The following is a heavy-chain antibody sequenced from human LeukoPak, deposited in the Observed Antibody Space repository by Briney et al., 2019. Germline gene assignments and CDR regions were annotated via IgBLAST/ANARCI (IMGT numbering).Heavy chain of an antibody. V-gene: IGHV4-30-4*08. CDR2: IYYSGST. CDR1: GGSISSGDYY. D-gene: IGHD6-13*01. Sequence: SETLSLTCTVSGGSISSGDYYWSWIRQPPGKGLEWIGYIYYSGSTYYNPSLKSRVTISVDTSKSHFSLKLSSVSAADTAVYYCARASPRYSSSWYSDYFDYWGHGTLVTVSS. CDR3: ARASPRYSSSWYSDYFDY. J-gene: IGHJ4*01.